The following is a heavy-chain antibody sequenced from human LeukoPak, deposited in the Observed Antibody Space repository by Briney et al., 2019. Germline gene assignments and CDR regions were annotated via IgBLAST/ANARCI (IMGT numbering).Heavy chain of an antibody. CDR2: IYHSGST. Sequence: SQTLSLTCTVSGGSISSGGYYWSWIRQPPGKGLEWIGYIYHSGSTYYNPSLKSRVTISVDTSKNQFSLKLSSVTAADTAVYYCARETTGPSSGSYIDYWGQGTLVTVSS. J-gene: IGHJ4*02. CDR3: ARETTGPSSGSYIDY. CDR1: GGSISSGGYY. V-gene: IGHV4-30-2*01. D-gene: IGHD1-26*01.